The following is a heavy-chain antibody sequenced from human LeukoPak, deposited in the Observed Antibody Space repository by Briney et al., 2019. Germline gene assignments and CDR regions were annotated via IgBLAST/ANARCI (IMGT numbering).Heavy chain of an antibody. Sequence: SEILSLTCAVYGGSFSGYYWSWIRQPPGKGVEWIGEIYHSGSTNYNPSLKSRVTISVDTSKNQFSLKLSSVTAADTAVYYCARGHSSVVTGIPYYFDYWGQGALVTVSS. J-gene: IGHJ4*02. V-gene: IGHV4-34*01. CDR1: GGSFSGYY. CDR3: ARGHSSVVTGIPYYFDY. D-gene: IGHD2-21*02. CDR2: IYHSGST.